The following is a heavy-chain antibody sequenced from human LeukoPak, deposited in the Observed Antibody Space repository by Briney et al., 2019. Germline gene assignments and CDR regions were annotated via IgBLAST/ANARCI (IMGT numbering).Heavy chain of an antibody. D-gene: IGHD7-27*01. Sequence: PRGCLRLSCAASGFPFNSHHMNWVRQTPGRGLEWISYISSGSNAIYYADSVKGRFTTSRDNAKSSLYLHMNSLRDEDTAVYYCARDRPNWGIDCWGQGTLVTVSS. V-gene: IGHV3-48*02. J-gene: IGHJ4*02. CDR1: GFPFNSHH. CDR3: ARDRPNWGIDC. CDR2: ISSGSNAI.